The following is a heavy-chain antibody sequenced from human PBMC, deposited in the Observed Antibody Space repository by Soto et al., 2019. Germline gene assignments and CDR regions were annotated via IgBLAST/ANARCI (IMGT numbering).Heavy chain of an antibody. CDR1: GYTFTSYA. Sequence: QVQLVQSGAEVKKPGASVKVSCKASGYTFTSYAMHWVRQAPGQRLEWMGWINAGNGNTKYSQKFQGRVTITRDTSGSTAYMELSSLRSEDTAVYYCARPQYCSSTSCYTMGSGREGYYYYGMDVWGQGTTVTVSS. CDR3: ARPQYCSSTSCYTMGSGREGYYYYGMDV. V-gene: IGHV1-3*01. J-gene: IGHJ6*02. CDR2: INAGNGNT. D-gene: IGHD2-2*02.